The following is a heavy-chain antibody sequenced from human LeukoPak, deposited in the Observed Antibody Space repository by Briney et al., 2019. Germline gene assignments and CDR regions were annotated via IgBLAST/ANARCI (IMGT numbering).Heavy chain of an antibody. Sequence: PGRSLRLSCAASGFTFSSYATHWVRQAPGKGLEWVAVISYDGSNKYYADSVKGRFTISRDNSKNTLYLQMNSLRAEDTAVYYCARQGENDAFDIWGQGTMVTVSS. J-gene: IGHJ3*02. V-gene: IGHV3-30*04. CDR2: ISYDGSNK. CDR3: ARQGENDAFDI. CDR1: GFTFSSYA.